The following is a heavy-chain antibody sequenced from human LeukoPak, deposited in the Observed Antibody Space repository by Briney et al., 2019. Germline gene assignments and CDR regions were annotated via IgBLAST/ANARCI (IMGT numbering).Heavy chain of an antibody. D-gene: IGHD1-26*01. J-gene: IGHJ4*02. V-gene: IGHV1-18*04. CDR1: GYTFTGHY. CDR3: ARDRGIVGATDLFDY. CDR2: ISAYNGNT. Sequence: ASVKVSCKASGYTFTGHYMHWVRQAPGQGLEWMGWISAYNGNTNYAQKLQGRVTMTTDTSTSTAYMELRSLRSDDTAVYYCARDRGIVGATDLFDYWGQGTLVTVSS.